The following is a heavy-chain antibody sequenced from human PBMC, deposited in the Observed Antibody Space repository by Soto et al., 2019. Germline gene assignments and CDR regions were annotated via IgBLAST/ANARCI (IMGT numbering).Heavy chain of an antibody. Sequence: GGSLRLSCAASGFTFSSYWMSWVRQAPGKGLEWVANIKQDGSEKYYVDSVKGRFTISRDNAKNSLFLQMNSLRAEDTAVYYCARDQMGDFWSGYPYYMDVWGKGTTVTVSS. CDR3: ARDQMGDFWSGYPYYMDV. CDR2: IKQDGSEK. D-gene: IGHD3-3*01. CDR1: GFTFSSYW. J-gene: IGHJ6*03. V-gene: IGHV3-7*01.